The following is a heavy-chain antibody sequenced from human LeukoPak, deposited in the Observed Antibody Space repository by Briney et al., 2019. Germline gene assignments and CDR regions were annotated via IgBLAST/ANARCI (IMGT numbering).Heavy chain of an antibody. V-gene: IGHV3-30-3*01. Sequence: GGSLRLSCAASGLTFSSYAMHWVRQAPGKGLEWVAVISYDGSNKYYADSVKGRFTISRDNSKNTLYLQMNSLRAEDTAVYYCARGAHGIVVVPAAMGPWGQGTLVTVSS. J-gene: IGHJ5*02. CDR3: ARGAHGIVVVPAAMGP. CDR1: GLTFSSYA. D-gene: IGHD2-2*01. CDR2: ISYDGSNK.